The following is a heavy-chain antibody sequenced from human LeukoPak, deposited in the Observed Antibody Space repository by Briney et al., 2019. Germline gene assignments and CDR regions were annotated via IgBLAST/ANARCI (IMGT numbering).Heavy chain of an antibody. V-gene: IGHV3-48*01. CDR3: ARHEPPFDP. J-gene: IGHJ5*02. CDR2: ISSSSTI. CDR1: GFTFSSYS. Sequence: GGSLRLSCAASGFTFSSYSMNWVRQAPGKGLEWVSYISSSSTIYYADSVKGRFTISRDNAKNSLYLQMNSLRAEDTAVYYCARHEPPFDPWGQGTLVTVSS.